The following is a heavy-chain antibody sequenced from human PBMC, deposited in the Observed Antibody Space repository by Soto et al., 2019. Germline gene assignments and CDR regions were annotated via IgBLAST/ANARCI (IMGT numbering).Heavy chain of an antibody. V-gene: IGHV4-34*01. CDR1: GGSFSGYY. J-gene: IGHJ6*02. Sequence: SETLSLTCAVYGGSFSGYYWSWIRQPPGKGLERIGEINHSGSTNYNPSLKSRVTISVDTSKNQFSLKLSSVTAADTAVYYCARGSPNYYGSGSYYNNNYGMDVWGQGTTVTVSS. CDR3: ARGSPNYYGSGSYYNNNYGMDV. CDR2: INHSGST. D-gene: IGHD3-10*01.